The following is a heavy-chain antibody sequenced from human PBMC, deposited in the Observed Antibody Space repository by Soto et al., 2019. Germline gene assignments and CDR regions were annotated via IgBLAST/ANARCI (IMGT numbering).Heavy chain of an antibody. CDR1: GYTFTSYA. J-gene: IGHJ2*01. V-gene: IGHV1-3*01. Sequence: ASVKVSCKASGYTFTSYAMHWVRQAPGQRLEWMGWINAGNGNTKYSRKFQGRVTITRDTSASTAYMELSSLRSEDTAVYYCARVSYSNSHWYFDLWGRGTLVTVSS. CDR2: INAGNGNT. CDR3: ARVSYSNSHWYFDL. D-gene: IGHD4-4*01.